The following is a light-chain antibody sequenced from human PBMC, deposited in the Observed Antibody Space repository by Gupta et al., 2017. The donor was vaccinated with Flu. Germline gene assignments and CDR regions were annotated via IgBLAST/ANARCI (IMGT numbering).Light chain of an antibody. Sequence: DIQMTQSPSTLSASVGDRVTITCRASQSISSWLAWYQQKPGKAPKLLIYKASTLQGGVPSRISGSGSGSDFTLTISSLQPDDFATYYCQKYDSYPWTFGRGTKVEIK. CDR1: QSISSW. CDR2: KAS. V-gene: IGKV1-5*03. CDR3: QKYDSYPWT. J-gene: IGKJ1*01.